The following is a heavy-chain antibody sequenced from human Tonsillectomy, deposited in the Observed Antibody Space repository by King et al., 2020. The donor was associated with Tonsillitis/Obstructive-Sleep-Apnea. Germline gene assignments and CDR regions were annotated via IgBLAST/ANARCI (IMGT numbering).Heavy chain of an antibody. V-gene: IGHV4-59*01. Sequence: VQLQESGPGLVKPSETLSLTCTVSGGSISSYYWSWIRQPPGKGLEWIGYIYYSGSTNYNPSLESRVTISVDTSKNQLSLRLSSVTAADTAVYYCARDWGYQAYLGMDVWGQGTTVTVSS. D-gene: IGHD2-2*01. CDR1: GGSISSYY. CDR2: IYYSGST. CDR3: ARDWGYQAYLGMDV. J-gene: IGHJ6*02.